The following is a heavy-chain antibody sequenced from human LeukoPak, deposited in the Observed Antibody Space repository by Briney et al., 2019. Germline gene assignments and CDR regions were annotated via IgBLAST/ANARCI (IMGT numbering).Heavy chain of an antibody. CDR2: IRSKAYGGTT. D-gene: IGHD4-17*01. Sequence: GRSLRRSCTASGFTFGDYAMSWVRQAPGKGLEWVGFIRSKAYGGTTEYGASVKGRFTISRDDSKSIAYLQMNSLKTEDTAVYYCTSFQGYGDYYYYGMDVWGQGTTVTVSS. J-gene: IGHJ6*02. V-gene: IGHV3-49*04. CDR1: GFTFGDYA. CDR3: TSFQGYGDYYYYGMDV.